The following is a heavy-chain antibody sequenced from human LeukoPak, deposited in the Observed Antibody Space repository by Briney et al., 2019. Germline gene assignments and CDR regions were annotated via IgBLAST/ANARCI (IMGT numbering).Heavy chain of an antibody. Sequence: SETLSLTCAVYGGSFSGYYWSWIRQPPGKGLEWIGEINHSGSTNYNPSLKSRVTISVDTSKNQFSLKLSSVTAADTAVYYCARGYDGSGFHRVYAFDIWGQGTMVTVSS. CDR3: ARGYDGSGFHRVYAFDI. D-gene: IGHD3-22*01. CDR2: INHSGST. J-gene: IGHJ3*02. CDR1: GGSFSGYY. V-gene: IGHV4-34*01.